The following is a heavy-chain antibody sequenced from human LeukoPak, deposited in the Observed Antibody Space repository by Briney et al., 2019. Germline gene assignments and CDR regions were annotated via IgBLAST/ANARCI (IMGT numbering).Heavy chain of an antibody. Sequence: GSVKVSCKASGYTFTSYYMHWVRQAPGQGLEWMGIITTSGGSTSYAQKFQGRVTMTRHTTTSTVYMELSSLRSEDTAVYYCARSFSSSDAFDIWGQGTMVTVSS. CDR3: ARSFSSSDAFDI. V-gene: IGHV1-46*01. CDR2: ITTSGGST. D-gene: IGHD6-6*01. J-gene: IGHJ3*02. CDR1: GYTFTSYY.